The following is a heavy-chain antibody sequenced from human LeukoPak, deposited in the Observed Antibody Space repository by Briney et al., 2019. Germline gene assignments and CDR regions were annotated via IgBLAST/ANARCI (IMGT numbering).Heavy chain of an antibody. CDR1: GGTFSSYA. J-gene: IGHJ3*02. CDR3: ARDRRSSAFDI. CDR2: IIPILGIA. V-gene: IGHV1-69*04. D-gene: IGHD2-15*01. Sequence: SVKVSCKASGGTFSSYAISWVRQAPGQGLEWMGRIIPILGIANYAQKFQGRVTITADKSTSTAYMELSSLRSEDAAVYYCARDRRSSAFDIWGQGTMVTISS.